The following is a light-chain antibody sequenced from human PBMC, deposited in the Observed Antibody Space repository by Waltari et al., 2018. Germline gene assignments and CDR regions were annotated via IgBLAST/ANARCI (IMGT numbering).Light chain of an antibody. CDR1: IGTVKSGYY. Sequence: QTVVTQEPSLTVSPGGTVTLPCASSIGTVKSGYYPNWFQQKPGQAPRSLIYNTNNKPPWTPARFSGSLLGGKAALTLSSVQPEDEADYYCLLYFGGAHLVFGGGTKLTVL. CDR3: LLYFGGAHLV. CDR2: NTN. V-gene: IGLV7-43*01. J-gene: IGLJ3*02.